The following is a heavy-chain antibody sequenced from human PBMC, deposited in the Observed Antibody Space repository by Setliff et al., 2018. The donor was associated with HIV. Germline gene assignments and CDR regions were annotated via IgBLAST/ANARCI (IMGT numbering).Heavy chain of an antibody. V-gene: IGHV4-59*11. Sequence: KASETLSLTCSVSGGSIRSHYWSWIRQPPGKGLEWIGYAHHGGTANYNPSLKSRVSMSVDRSRNQVSLNLNSVTAADTAVYYCARELGRTVDYWGQGALVTVSS. J-gene: IGHJ4*02. D-gene: IGHD2-21*02. CDR3: ARELGRTVDY. CDR2: AHHGGTA. CDR1: GGSIRSHY.